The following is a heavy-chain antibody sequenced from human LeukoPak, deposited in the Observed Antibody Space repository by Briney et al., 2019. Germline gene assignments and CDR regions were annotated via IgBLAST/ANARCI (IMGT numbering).Heavy chain of an antibody. CDR1: GGSFSGYY. CDR2: ILHSGST. J-gene: IGHJ6*03. Sequence: PSETLSLTCAVYGGSFSGYYWSWIRQTPGKGLEWIGEILHSGSTNYNPSLKSRVTVSVDTSKNQFSLKLSSVTAADTAVYYCARGGGDYYMDVWDKGTTVIVSS. V-gene: IGHV4-34*01. CDR3: ARGGGDYYMDV.